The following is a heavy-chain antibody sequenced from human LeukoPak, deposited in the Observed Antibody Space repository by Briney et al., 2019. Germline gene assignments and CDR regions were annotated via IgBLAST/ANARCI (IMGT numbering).Heavy chain of an antibody. CDR3: ASNYGSGSYPTYYYYYDYMDV. CDR2: INHSGST. D-gene: IGHD3-10*01. CDR1: GGSFSGYY. V-gene: IGHV4-34*01. Sequence: PSETLSLTCAVYGGSFSGYYWSWIRQPPGKGLEWIGEINHSGSTKYNPPLKSRVTIAVDTSKNQFSLKLSTVTAADTAVYYCASNYGSGSYPTYYYYYDYMDVWGKGTPVTISS. J-gene: IGHJ6*03.